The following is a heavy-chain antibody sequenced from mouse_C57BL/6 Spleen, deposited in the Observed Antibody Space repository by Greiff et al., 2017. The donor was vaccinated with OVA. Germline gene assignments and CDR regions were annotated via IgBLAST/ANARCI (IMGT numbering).Heavy chain of an antibody. Sequence: QVQLQQSGAELVRPGASVKLSCKASGYTFTDYYINWVKQRPGQGLEWIARIYPGSGNTYYNEKFKGKATLTAEKSSSTAYMQLSSLTSEDSAVYCCARSFYYYGSSYYFDYWGQGTTLTVSS. D-gene: IGHD1-1*01. V-gene: IGHV1-76*01. CDR3: ARSFYYYGSSYYFDY. CDR1: GYTFTDYY. CDR2: IYPGSGNT. J-gene: IGHJ2*01.